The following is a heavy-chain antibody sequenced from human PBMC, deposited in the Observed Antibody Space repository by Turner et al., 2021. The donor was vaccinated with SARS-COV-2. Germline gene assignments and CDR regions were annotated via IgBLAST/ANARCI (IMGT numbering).Heavy chain of an antibody. Sequence: QVQLVQSGAEVKKPGASVKVSCKASGYSFNGHYMHWVRQAPGQGLEWMGWINPNSGDTKFPQRFQGRVTMTRDTSINTAYMELNRLRSDDTAVYYCARGDGGFDFDSWFDPWGQGTLVIVSS. V-gene: IGHV1-2*02. CDR2: INPNSGDT. D-gene: IGHD5-12*01. CDR1: GYSFNGHY. J-gene: IGHJ5*02. CDR3: ARGDGGFDFDSWFDP.